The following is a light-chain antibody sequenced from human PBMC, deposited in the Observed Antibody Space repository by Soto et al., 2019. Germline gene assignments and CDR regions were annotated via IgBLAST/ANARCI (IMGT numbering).Light chain of an antibody. J-gene: IGKJ4*01. Sequence: DIQLTQSPSTLSASVGDRVTITCRASRSISSWLAWYQQKPGKAPKLLIFDASSLESGTPSRFSGRRSGTQFTLTINGLQPDDFATYYCQQYDNYKPLTFGGGTKVDIK. CDR3: QQYDNYKPLT. CDR2: DAS. CDR1: RSISSW. V-gene: IGKV1-5*01.